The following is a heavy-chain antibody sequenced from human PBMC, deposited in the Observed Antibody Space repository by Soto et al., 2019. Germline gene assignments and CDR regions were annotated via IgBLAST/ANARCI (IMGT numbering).Heavy chain of an antibody. J-gene: IGHJ4*02. D-gene: IGHD4-17*01. CDR3: ASRGGPTDY. V-gene: IGHV3-30-3*01. Sequence: PGGSLRLSCAASGFTFSSYAMHWVRQAPGKGLEWVAVISYDGSNKYYADSVKGRFTISRDNSKNALYLQMNSLRAEDTAVYYCASRGGPTDYWGQGTLVTVSS. CDR1: GFTFSSYA. CDR2: ISYDGSNK.